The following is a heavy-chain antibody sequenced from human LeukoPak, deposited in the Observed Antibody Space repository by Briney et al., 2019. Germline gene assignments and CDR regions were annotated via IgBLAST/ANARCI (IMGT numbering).Heavy chain of an antibody. Sequence: SETLSLTCTVSGYSISSGYYWGWIRQPPGKGLEWFGSIYHTGSTYYNPSLRSRVAISVDTSTNQFSLKLRSVTAADTAVYFCARSAELWSGRYFDSWGQGTLVTVSS. D-gene: IGHD3-10*01. J-gene: IGHJ4*02. V-gene: IGHV4-38-2*02. CDR3: ARSAELWSGRYFDS. CDR1: GYSISSGYY. CDR2: IYHTGST.